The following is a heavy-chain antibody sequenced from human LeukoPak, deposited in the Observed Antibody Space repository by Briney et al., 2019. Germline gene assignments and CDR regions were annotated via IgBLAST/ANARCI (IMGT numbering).Heavy chain of an antibody. V-gene: IGHV3-64*01. CDR3: ARGPFYCSSTSCYTFDY. J-gene: IGHJ4*02. Sequence: GGSLRLSCAVSGFTFSDYAMHWVRQAPGKGLEYVSAISSTGGSTHYANSVKGRFTISRGNSKNTLYLQMGSLRAEDMAVYYCARGPFYCSSTSCYTFDYWGQGTLVTVSS. D-gene: IGHD2-2*01. CDR2: ISSTGGST. CDR1: GFTFSDYA.